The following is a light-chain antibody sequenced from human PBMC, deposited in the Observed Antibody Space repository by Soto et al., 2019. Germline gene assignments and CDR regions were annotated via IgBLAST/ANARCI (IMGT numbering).Light chain of an antibody. CDR2: DVY. J-gene: IGKJ1*01. V-gene: IGKV3-20*01. CDR1: QSISSTY. CDR3: QQYGGSPET. Sequence: EIVMTHSPATLSVSPGERATLSCSASQSISSTYLAWYQQKPGQAPRLLIHDVYNRATGIPDRFSGSGSGTDFTLTISRLEPEDFAVYYCQQYGGSPETFGQGTKVDI.